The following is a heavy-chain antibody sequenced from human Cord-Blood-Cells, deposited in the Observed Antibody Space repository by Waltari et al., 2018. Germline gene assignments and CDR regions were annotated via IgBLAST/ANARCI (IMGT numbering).Heavy chain of an antibody. CDR3: ARERQQLVAHDAFDI. Sequence: QVQLVQSGAAVKKPGSSVKVSCKASAGTCSSYASRWVRQAPGQGLEWMGGISPIFGTANYAQEFQGRVTITADESTSTAYMELSSLRSEDTAVYYCARERQQLVAHDAFDIWGQGTMVTVSS. CDR1: AGTCSSYA. CDR2: ISPIFGTA. D-gene: IGHD6-13*01. J-gene: IGHJ3*02. V-gene: IGHV1-69*01.